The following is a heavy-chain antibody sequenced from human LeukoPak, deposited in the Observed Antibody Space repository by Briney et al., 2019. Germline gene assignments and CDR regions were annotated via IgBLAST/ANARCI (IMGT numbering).Heavy chain of an antibody. V-gene: IGHV3-64*01. Sequence: RPGGSLRLSCAASGFTFSSYAMHWVRQTPGKGLEYVSAISTNGGGTYYANSVKGRFTISRDNSKNTLYLQTGSLRAEDMAVYFCARYCNGVTCYSGYDYWGQGTLVTVSS. J-gene: IGHJ4*02. CDR1: GFTFSSYA. CDR3: ARYCNGVTCYSGYDY. CDR2: ISTNGGGT. D-gene: IGHD2-15*01.